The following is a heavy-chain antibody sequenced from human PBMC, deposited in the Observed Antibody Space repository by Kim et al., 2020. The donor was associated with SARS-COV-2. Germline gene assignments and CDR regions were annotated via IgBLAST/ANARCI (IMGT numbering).Heavy chain of an antibody. CDR3: ARNDQDTAMGDY. CDR1: GGSISSGGYY. Sequence: SETLSLTYTVSGGSISSGGYYWSWIRQHPGKGLEWIGYIYYSGSTYYNPSLKSRVTISVDTSKNQFSLKLSSVTAADTAVYYCARNDQDTAMGDYWGQGTLVTVSS. D-gene: IGHD5-18*01. CDR2: IYYSGST. V-gene: IGHV4-31*03. J-gene: IGHJ4*02.